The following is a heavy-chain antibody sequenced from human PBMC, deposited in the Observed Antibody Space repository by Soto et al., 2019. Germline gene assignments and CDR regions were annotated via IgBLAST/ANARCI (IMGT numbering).Heavy chain of an antibody. J-gene: IGHJ6*03. D-gene: IGHD4-4*01. CDR1: GGSISSYY. CDR3: AREASAPYSNYYYYYYMDV. Sequence: SETLSLTCTVSGGSISSYYWSWIRQPPGKGLEWIGYIYYSGSTNYNPSLKSRVTISVDTSKNQFSLKLSSVTAADTAVYYCAREASAPYSNYYYYYYMDVWGKGTTVTVSS. CDR2: IYYSGST. V-gene: IGHV4-59*01.